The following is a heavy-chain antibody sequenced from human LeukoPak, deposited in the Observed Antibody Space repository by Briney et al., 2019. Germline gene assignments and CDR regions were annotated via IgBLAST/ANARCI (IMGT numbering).Heavy chain of an antibody. CDR1: GGYFSGYY. CDR3: ARQGVNY. V-gene: IGHV4-34*01. Sequence: SEPLSRSCAGYGGYFSGYYWSWIRQPPGKGLEWIGEINHSGSTNYNPSLKSRVTISVDTSKNQFSLKLSSVTAADTAVYYCARQGVNYWGQGTLVTVSS. D-gene: IGHD3-16*02. CDR2: INHSGST. J-gene: IGHJ4*02.